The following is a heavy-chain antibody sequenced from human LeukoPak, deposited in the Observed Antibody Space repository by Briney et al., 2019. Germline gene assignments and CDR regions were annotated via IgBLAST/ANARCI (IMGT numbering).Heavy chain of an antibody. CDR2: IYYSGST. CDR3: ARDRYYDSSGYSNWFDP. D-gene: IGHD3-22*01. Sequence: SETLSLTCTVSGGSISSYYWSWIRQPPGKGLEWIGDIYYSGSTNYNPSLKSRVTISVDPSQNQFPLKLSSVTAADTAVYYCARDRYYDSSGYSNWFDPWGQGTLVTVSS. V-gene: IGHV4-59*01. J-gene: IGHJ5*02. CDR1: GGSISSYY.